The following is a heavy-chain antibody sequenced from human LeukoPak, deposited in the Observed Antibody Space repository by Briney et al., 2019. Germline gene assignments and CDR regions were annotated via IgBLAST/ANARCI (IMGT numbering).Heavy chain of an antibody. D-gene: IGHD6-19*01. CDR3: ASAGYSSGWYRGDFDY. J-gene: IGHJ4*02. Sequence: PSETLSLTCTVSGYSISSGYYWGWIRQPPGKGLEWIGSVYHSGSTYYNPSLKGRVTISVDTSKNQFSLKLSSVTAADTAVYYCASAGYSSGWYRGDFDYWGQGTLVTVSS. CDR2: VYHSGST. CDR1: GYSISSGYY. V-gene: IGHV4-38-2*02.